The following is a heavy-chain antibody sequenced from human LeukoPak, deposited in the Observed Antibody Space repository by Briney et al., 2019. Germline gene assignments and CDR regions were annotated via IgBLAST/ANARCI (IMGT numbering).Heavy chain of an antibody. CDR3: ARDPGTSLDDAFDI. CDR1: GGSISSGSYY. J-gene: IGHJ3*02. V-gene: IGHV4-61*02. CDR2: IYTSGST. D-gene: IGHD1-14*01. Sequence: SETLSLTCTVSGGSISSGSYYWNWIRQPAGKGLDWIGRIYTSGSTNYNPSLKSRVTISVDTSKNQFSLKLSSVTAADTAVYYCARDPGTSLDDAFDIWGQGTMVTVSS.